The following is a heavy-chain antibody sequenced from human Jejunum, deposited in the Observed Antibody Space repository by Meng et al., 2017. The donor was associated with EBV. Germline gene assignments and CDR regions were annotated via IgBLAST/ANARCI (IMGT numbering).Heavy chain of an antibody. J-gene: IGHJ4*02. CDR1: WFPFSDNS. V-gene: IGHV3-30*03. CDR2: IIYQRDNK. Sequence: VQVVESGAGVVQPGTSPALCCAASWFPFSDNSLRGVIPDPGERLQWVGMIIYQRDNKMYADSVKGRFTISRDNSKNTFYLQLDSLTAADTAVYYCVRAGDTMDYRFDCWGQGTLVTVSS. CDR3: VRAGDTMDYRFDC. D-gene: IGHD2-21*01.